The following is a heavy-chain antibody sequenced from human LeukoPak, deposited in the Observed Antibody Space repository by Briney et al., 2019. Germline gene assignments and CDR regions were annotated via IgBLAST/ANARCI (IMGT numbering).Heavy chain of an antibody. V-gene: IGHV4-30-4*01. Sequence: PSQTLSLSCTVSGCSFSSGDYYWGWIRPPPGQGLVWIGYICYSGSSYCYPSLKRRVTISVDTSKNQCSLKLSSVTAADTAVYYCARGSYGGSGTYWGQGTLATVSS. CDR3: ARGSYGGSGTY. D-gene: IGHD3-10*01. J-gene: IGHJ4*02. CDR2: ICYSGSS. CDR1: GCSFSSGDYY.